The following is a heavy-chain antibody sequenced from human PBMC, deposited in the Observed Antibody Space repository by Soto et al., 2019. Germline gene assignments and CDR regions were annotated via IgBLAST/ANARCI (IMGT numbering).Heavy chain of an antibody. CDR2: ISASGGST. CDR1: GFTFSNFA. Sequence: EVQLLESGGHLVQPGGSLRLSCAASGFTFSNFAMSWVRQAPGKGLEWVSGISASGGSTNYADSVRGRFTISRDNSENTLFLEMNSLRGEDTAAYYCAKALVVVAPASKFDDWSQGTLVTVSS. CDR3: AKALVVVAPASKFDD. D-gene: IGHD2-15*01. V-gene: IGHV3-23*01. J-gene: IGHJ4*02.